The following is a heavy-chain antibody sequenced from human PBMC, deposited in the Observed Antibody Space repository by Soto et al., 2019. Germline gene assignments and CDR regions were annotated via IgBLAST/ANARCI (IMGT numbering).Heavy chain of an antibody. CDR2: INHSGST. J-gene: IGHJ4*02. Sequence: LTCAVYGGSFSGYYWSWIRQPPGKGLEWIGEINHSGSTNYNPSIKSRVTISVDTSKKQFSLKLSSVTAADTVVYYCAREGSMTTVTTFDYWGQGTLVTVSS. V-gene: IGHV4-34*01. CDR1: GGSFSGYY. D-gene: IGHD4-17*01. CDR3: AREGSMTTVTTFDY.